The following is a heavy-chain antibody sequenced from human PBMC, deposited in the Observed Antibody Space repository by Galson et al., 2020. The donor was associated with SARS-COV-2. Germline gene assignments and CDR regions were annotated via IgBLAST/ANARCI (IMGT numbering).Heavy chain of an antibody. D-gene: IGHD3-22*01. CDR3: ATAPAWLLLGHLRFDY. J-gene: IGHJ4*02. Sequence: ASVKVSCKVSGYTLTELSMHWVRQAPGKGLEWMGGFDPEDGETIYAQKFQGRVTMTEDTSTDTAYMELSSLRSEDTAVYYCATAPAWLLLGHLRFDYWGQGTLVTVSS. V-gene: IGHV1-24*01. CDR1: GYTLTELS. CDR2: FDPEDGET.